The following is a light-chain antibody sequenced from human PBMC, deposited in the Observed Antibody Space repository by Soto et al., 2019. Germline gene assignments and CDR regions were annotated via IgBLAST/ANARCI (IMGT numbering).Light chain of an antibody. CDR2: GAS. Sequence: EVLMTQSPVTLSVSPGERATLSCRASQSVNNDLACYQQKPGQAPRLLIYGASNRATGIPARFSDSGSVTQFTLTISILQSEDCAVYYCQQYSNWRTFGQGTNVEIK. CDR3: QQYSNWRT. V-gene: IGKV3-15*01. CDR1: QSVNND. J-gene: IGKJ1*01.